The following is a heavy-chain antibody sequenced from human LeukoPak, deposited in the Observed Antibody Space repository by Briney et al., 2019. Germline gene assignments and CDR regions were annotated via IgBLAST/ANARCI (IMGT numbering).Heavy chain of an antibody. J-gene: IGHJ4*02. CDR3: ASFGISWRSSY. CDR1: GFTFDDYA. V-gene: IGHV3-74*01. CDR2: ISDDGSYT. Sequence: PGRSLRLSCAASGFTFDDYAMHWVRQAPGKGLVWVSRISDDGSYTSNVDSVKGRFTISRDNVNNMLYLHMNSLRAEDTAVYYCASFGISWRSSYWGQGTLVTVSS. D-gene: IGHD2-21*01.